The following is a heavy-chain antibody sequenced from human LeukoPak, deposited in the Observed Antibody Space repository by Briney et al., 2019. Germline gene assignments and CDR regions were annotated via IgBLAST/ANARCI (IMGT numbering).Heavy chain of an antibody. CDR1: GFTFSSYS. J-gene: IGHJ3*02. D-gene: IGHD3-10*02. CDR2: ISSSSSYI. CDR3: ARDSPMFDAFDI. V-gene: IGHV3-21*01. Sequence: GGSLRLSCAASGFTFSSYSMNWVRQAPGKGLEWVSSISSSSSYIYYADSVKGRFTISRDNAKNSLYLQMNSLRAEDTAVYYCARDSPMFDAFDIWGQGTMVTVSS.